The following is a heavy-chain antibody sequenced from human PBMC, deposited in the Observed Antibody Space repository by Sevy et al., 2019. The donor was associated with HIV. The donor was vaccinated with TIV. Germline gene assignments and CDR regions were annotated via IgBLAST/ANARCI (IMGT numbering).Heavy chain of an antibody. V-gene: IGHV4-39*01. Sequence: SETLSLTCTVSGGSISSSSYYWGWIRQPPGKGLEWIGSIYYSGSTYYNQSLKSRVTISVDTSKNQFSLKLSSVTAADTAVYYCARQSGGITMVRGPTPFNWGQRTLVTASS. J-gene: IGHJ4*02. CDR3: ARQSGGITMVRGPTPFN. CDR2: IYYSGST. D-gene: IGHD3-10*01. CDR1: GGSISSSSYY.